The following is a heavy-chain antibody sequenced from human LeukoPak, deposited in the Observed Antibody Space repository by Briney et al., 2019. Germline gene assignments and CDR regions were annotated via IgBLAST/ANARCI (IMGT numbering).Heavy chain of an antibody. CDR3: ARTNYDTASDYYYYYYMDV. CDR1: GGSISSYY. Sequence: SQTLSLTCTVSGGSISSYYWSWIRQPPGKGLECIGYIYTSGGTNYNPSLKSRVTISVDTSKNQFPLKLSSVTAADTAVYYCARTNYDTASDYYYYYYMDVWGKGTTVTVSS. V-gene: IGHV4-4*09. J-gene: IGHJ6*03. D-gene: IGHD3-22*01. CDR2: IYTSGGT.